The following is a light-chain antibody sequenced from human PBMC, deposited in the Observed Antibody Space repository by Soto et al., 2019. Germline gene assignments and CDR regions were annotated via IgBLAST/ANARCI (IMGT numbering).Light chain of an antibody. CDR3: QVWDRSSDYHVV. V-gene: IGLV3-21*04. Sequence: SYELTQPPSVSVAPGKTASITCGGNNIGSESVHWYQQKPGQAPVLVIYYDYDRPSGIPERFSGSNSGNTATLTISRVEAGDEADYYCQVWDRSSDYHVVFGGGTKVTVL. CDR2: YDY. CDR1: NIGSES. J-gene: IGLJ2*01.